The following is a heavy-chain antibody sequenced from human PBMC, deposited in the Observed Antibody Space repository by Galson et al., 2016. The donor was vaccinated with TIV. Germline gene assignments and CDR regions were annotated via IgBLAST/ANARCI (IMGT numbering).Heavy chain of an antibody. Sequence: SVKVSCKASGGTFSSYAISWVRQAPGQGLEWMGGIIPMFGITNYEQKFQGRVTITADEFPSTAYMELSSLRYEDTAVYYCARAPDYSGSGSQGYFEYWGQGTLVIVSS. V-gene: IGHV1-69*13. D-gene: IGHD3-10*01. CDR2: IIPMFGIT. CDR3: ARAPDYSGSGSQGYFEY. J-gene: IGHJ4*02. CDR1: GGTFSSYA.